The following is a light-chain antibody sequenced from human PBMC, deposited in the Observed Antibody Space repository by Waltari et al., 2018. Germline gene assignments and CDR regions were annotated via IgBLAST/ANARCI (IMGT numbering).Light chain of an antibody. CDR1: SSDVGGYNY. CDR2: EVN. V-gene: IGLV2-8*01. Sequence: QSALTQPPSASGSPGQSVTISCTGTSSDVGGYNYVSWYQHHPGKAPKLMVYEVNKRPSGVPDRFSGSKSGNTASLTVSGLQAEDESDYYCSSYAGSNHLVFGGWTKLTVL. CDR3: SSYAGSNHLV. J-gene: IGLJ3*02.